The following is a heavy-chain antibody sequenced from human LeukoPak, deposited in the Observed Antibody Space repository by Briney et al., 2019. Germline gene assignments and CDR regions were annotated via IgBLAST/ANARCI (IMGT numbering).Heavy chain of an antibody. CDR2: FSSTTGAI. V-gene: IGHV3-48*02. Sequence: GGSLRLSCAASGFTFSSYSMNWVRQAPGKGLEWLSYFSSTTGAIYYADSVKGRFTISRDNAKNSLYLQMNSLRDEDTAVYYCATGSYYDILTGYYWGQGTLVTVSS. D-gene: IGHD3-9*01. J-gene: IGHJ4*02. CDR1: GFTFSSYS. CDR3: ATGSYYDILTGYY.